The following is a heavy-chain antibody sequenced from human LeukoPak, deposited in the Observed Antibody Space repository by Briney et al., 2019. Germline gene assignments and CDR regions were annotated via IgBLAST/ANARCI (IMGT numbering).Heavy chain of an antibody. J-gene: IGHJ4*02. CDR3: ARDRGDGYNLIEYYFDY. D-gene: IGHD5-24*01. CDR2: ISSNGGST. V-gene: IGHV3-64*01. CDR1: GFTFSSYA. Sequence: GGSLRLSCAASGFTFSSYAMHWVRQAPGKGLEYVSAISSNGGSTYYANSVKGRFTISRDNSKNTLYLQMGSLRAEDMAVYYCARDRGDGYNLIEYYFDYWGQGTLVTVSS.